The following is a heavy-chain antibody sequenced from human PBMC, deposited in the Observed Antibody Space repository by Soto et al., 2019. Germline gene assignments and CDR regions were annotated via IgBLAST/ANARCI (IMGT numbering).Heavy chain of an antibody. CDR3: ARGSNQDY. V-gene: IGHV3-7*03. CDR2: INNDGSEK. CDR1: GFTFSPYW. J-gene: IGHJ4*02. Sequence: EVQLVESGGDLVQPEGSLRLSCVASGFTFSPYWMSWVRQAPGRGLQWVATINNDGSEKYYADSVKGRFTISRDNARDSLYLQLTSLRAEDTAIYYCARGSNQDYWGQGTLVAVSS. D-gene: IGHD2-8*01.